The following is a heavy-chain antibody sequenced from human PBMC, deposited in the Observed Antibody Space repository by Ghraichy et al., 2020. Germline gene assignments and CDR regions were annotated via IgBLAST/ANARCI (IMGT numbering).Heavy chain of an antibody. V-gene: IGHV6-1*01. CDR1: GDSVSRNGVA. CDR2: TYYRSKWSN. CDR3: ARGRDSAFDI. D-gene: IGHD2-15*01. Sequence: SQTLSLTCAISGDSVSRNGVAWNWIRQSPSRGLEWLGRTYYRSKWSNDYAVSVRSRITINADTSKNQFFLQLNSVTPEDTAIYYCARGRDSAFDIWGQGTMVTVSS. J-gene: IGHJ3*02.